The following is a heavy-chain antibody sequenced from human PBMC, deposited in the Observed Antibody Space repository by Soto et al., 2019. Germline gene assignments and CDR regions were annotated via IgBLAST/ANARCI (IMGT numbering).Heavy chain of an antibody. D-gene: IGHD3-10*01. CDR3: ANTLRSGGDAHYLDY. V-gene: IGHV3-23*01. CDR1: GITLSTYA. J-gene: IGHJ4*02. Sequence: EVQLLDSGGGLVQPGGSLRLSCVASGITLSTYAMSWVRQAPGKGLEWVSVVSTGGDTYYADSVKGRFTISRDSSKNTLYLQMSSLTAEDTAVYYCANTLRSGGDAHYLDYWGQGTLVTVSS. CDR2: VSTGGDT.